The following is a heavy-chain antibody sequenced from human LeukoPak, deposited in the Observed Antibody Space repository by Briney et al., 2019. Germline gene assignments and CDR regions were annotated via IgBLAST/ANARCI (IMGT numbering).Heavy chain of an antibody. D-gene: IGHD5-18*01. CDR3: AKELLGYSYGSY. Sequence: ASVKVSCKASGYTFTSYDINWVRQATGQGLEWMGWMNPNSGNTGYAQKFQGRVTMTRNTSISTAYMELSSLRAEDTAVYYCAKELLGYSYGSYWGQGTLVTVSS. CDR1: GYTFTSYD. CDR2: MNPNSGNT. V-gene: IGHV1-8*01. J-gene: IGHJ4*02.